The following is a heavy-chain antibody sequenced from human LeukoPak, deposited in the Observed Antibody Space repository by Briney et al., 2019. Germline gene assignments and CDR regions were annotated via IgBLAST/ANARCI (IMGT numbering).Heavy chain of an antibody. CDR1: GYTFTSYY. D-gene: IGHD4-23*01. V-gene: IGHV1-2*02. Sequence: ASVKVSCKASGYTFTSYYMHWVRQAPGQGLEWMGWINPNSGGTNYAQKFQGRVTMTRDTSISTAYMELSRLRSDDTAVYYCARRHGGNSAAFDIWGQGTMVTVSS. J-gene: IGHJ3*02. CDR3: ARRHGGNSAAFDI. CDR2: INPNSGGT.